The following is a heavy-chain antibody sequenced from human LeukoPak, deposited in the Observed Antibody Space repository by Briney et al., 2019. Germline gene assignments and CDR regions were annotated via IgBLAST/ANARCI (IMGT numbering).Heavy chain of an antibody. D-gene: IGHD6-13*01. Sequence: SVKVSCKASGGTFSSYAISWVRQAPGQGLEWMGRIIPIFGTANYAQKFQGRVTITTDESTSTAYMELSSLRSEDTAVYYCARDMDSGSWYGFYFQHWGQGTLVTVSS. CDR2: IIPIFGTA. V-gene: IGHV1-69*05. J-gene: IGHJ1*01. CDR1: GGTFSSYA. CDR3: ARDMDSGSWYGFYFQH.